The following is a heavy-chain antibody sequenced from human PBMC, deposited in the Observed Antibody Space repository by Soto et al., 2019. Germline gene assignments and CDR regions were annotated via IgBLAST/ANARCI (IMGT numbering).Heavy chain of an antibody. CDR3: ARGPHSGSTTFDV. J-gene: IGHJ3*01. CDR2: ISTRGDTI. Sequence: EVQMVESGGGLVQPGWSLRLSCVASEFTFSSFSMNWVRQTPEKGLEWVSYISTRGDTIYYADSVKGRFTISRDNAKDSLYLQMDSLRDEDTAVYYGARGPHSGSTTFDVWGQGTMVTVSS. V-gene: IGHV3-48*02. D-gene: IGHD3-10*01. CDR1: EFTFSSFS.